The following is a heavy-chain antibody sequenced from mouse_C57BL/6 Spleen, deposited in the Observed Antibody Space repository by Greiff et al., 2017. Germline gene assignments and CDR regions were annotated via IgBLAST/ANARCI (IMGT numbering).Heavy chain of an antibody. CDR2: IYPGGGYT. CDR3: ARGYYYGSSSYYFDD. Sequence: QVQLQQSGAELVRPGTSVKMSCKASGYTFTNYWIGWAKQRPGHGLEWIGDIYPGGGYTNYNEKFKGKATLTADKSSSTAYMQFSSLTSEDSAIYYCARGYYYGSSSYYFDDWGQGTTLTVSS. J-gene: IGHJ2*01. V-gene: IGHV1-63*01. D-gene: IGHD1-1*01. CDR1: GYTFTNYW.